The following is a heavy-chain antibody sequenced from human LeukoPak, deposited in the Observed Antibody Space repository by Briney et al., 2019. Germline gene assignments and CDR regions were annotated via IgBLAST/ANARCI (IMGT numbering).Heavy chain of an antibody. CDR3: AKSGSSSWAAPIDY. V-gene: IGHV3-74*01. CDR2: LNADGNSI. CDR1: GFTFSNYW. J-gene: IGHJ4*02. Sequence: GGSLRLSCAASGFTFSNYWMRWVRQAPGKGLVWVSRLNADGNSITYADSVRGRFTISRDNAKNTVHLQMNSLRVEDTAVYYCAKSGSSSWAAPIDYWGQGTLVTVSS. D-gene: IGHD6-13*01.